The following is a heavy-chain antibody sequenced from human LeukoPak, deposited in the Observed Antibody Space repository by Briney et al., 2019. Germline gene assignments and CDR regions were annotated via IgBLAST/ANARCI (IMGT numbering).Heavy chain of an antibody. Sequence: GGSLRLSCAASGFTFSSYAMHWVRQAPGKGLEWVAVISYDGSNKYYADSVKGRFTISRDNSKNTLYLQMNSLGAEDTAAYYCARGNYYGMDVWGQGTTVIVSS. CDR1: GFTFSSYA. D-gene: IGHD3-10*01. V-gene: IGHV3-30*04. CDR3: ARGNYYGMDV. J-gene: IGHJ6*02. CDR2: ISYDGSNK.